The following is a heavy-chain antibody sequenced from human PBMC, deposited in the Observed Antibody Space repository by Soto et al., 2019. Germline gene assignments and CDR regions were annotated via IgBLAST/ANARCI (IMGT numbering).Heavy chain of an antibody. CDR3: AKGLLSLNWLDP. CDR1: GFTFSSYS. J-gene: IGHJ5*02. Sequence: PGGSLILSWAASGFTFSSYSMSWVRQAPGKGLEWVSAISGSGGSTYYADSVKGRFTISRDNSKNTLYLQMNSLRAEDTAVYYCAKGLLSLNWLDPWGQGTLVTVSS. CDR2: ISGSGGST. V-gene: IGHV3-23*01.